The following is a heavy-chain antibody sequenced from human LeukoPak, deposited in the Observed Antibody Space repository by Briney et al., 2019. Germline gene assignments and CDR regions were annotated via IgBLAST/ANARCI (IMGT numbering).Heavy chain of an antibody. CDR2: ITSGSSYI. CDR1: GFTFSTYS. V-gene: IGHV3-21*04. J-gene: IGHJ3*02. D-gene: IGHD4-17*01. CDR3: AKDLDYGDAFDI. Sequence: GGSLRLSCAASGFTFSTYSMNWVRQAPGKGLEWVSCITSGSSYIFYADSVKGRFTISRDNSKNTLYLQMNSLRAEDTAVYYCAKDLDYGDAFDIWGQGTMVTVSS.